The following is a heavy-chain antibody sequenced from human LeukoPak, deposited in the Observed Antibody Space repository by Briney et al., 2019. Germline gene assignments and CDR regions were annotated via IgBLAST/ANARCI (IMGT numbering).Heavy chain of an antibody. Sequence: SETLSLTCTVSGGSISSYYWNWIRQPPGKGLEWIGYIYYSGNTNYNPSLKSRVTISVDTSKNQFSLRLSSVTAADTAVYYCARWNVYGIDAFDIWGQGTMVTVSS. CDR1: GGSISSYY. CDR2: IYYSGNT. D-gene: IGHD1-1*01. V-gene: IGHV4-59*12. CDR3: ARWNVYGIDAFDI. J-gene: IGHJ3*02.